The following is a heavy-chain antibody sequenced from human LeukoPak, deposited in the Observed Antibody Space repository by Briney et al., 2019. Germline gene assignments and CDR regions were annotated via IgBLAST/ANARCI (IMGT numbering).Heavy chain of an antibody. D-gene: IGHD3-22*01. Sequence: SPETLSLTCTVSGGSISSSSYYWSWIRQPPGKGLEWIGYIYYSGSTNYNPSLKSRATISVDTSKNQFSLKLSSVTAADTAVYYCARGPPGSGYYPYYFDYWGQGTLVTVSS. CDR2: IYYSGST. J-gene: IGHJ4*02. CDR1: GGSISSSSYY. V-gene: IGHV4-61*01. CDR3: ARGPPGSGYYPYYFDY.